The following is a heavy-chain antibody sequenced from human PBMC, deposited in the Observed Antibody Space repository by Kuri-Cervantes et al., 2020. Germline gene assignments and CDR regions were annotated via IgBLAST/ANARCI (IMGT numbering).Heavy chain of an antibody. V-gene: IGHV3-30*18. CDR3: AKESGDSGTYFNAFSHYDY. Sequence: GSLRLSCAASGFTFSSYGMHWVRQAPGKGLEWVAVISYDGSNKYYADSVKGRFTISRDNSKNTLYLQMNSLRAEDTAVYYCAKESGDSGTYFNAFSHYDYWGQGTLVTVSS. D-gene: IGHD3-10*01. CDR1: GFTFSSYG. CDR2: ISYDGSNK. J-gene: IGHJ4*02.